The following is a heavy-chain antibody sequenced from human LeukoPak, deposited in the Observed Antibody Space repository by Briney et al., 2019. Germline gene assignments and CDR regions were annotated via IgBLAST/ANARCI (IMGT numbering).Heavy chain of an antibody. D-gene: IGHD3-16*01. CDR2: ISNSGSAI. Sequence: GGSLILSCAASGFTFSSYEMNWVRQAPGKGLEWVSYISNSGSAINFADSVKGRFTISRDNAKNSLYLQMNSLRAEDTAVYYCTREVGEAFDYWGQGTLVTVSS. V-gene: IGHV3-48*03. J-gene: IGHJ4*02. CDR1: GFTFSSYE. CDR3: TREVGEAFDY.